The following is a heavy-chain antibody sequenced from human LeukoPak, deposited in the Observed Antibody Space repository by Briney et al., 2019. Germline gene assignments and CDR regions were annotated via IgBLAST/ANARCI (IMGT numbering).Heavy chain of an antibody. CDR3: TTEDRWELLGQEDY. V-gene: IGHV3-15*01. Sequence: GGSLRLSCAASGFTFSYYGMSWVRQAPGKGLEWVGRIKSKTDGGTTDYAAPVKGRFTISRDDSKNTLYLQMNSLKTEDTAVYYCTTEDRWELLGQEDYWGQGTLVTVSS. CDR2: IKSKTDGGTT. CDR1: GFTFSYYG. D-gene: IGHD1-26*01. J-gene: IGHJ4*02.